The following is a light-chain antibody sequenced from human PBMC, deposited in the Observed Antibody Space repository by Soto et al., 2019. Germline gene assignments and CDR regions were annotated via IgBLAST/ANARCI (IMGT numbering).Light chain of an antibody. CDR1: QSVSSN. CDR3: QQYNNGPRPLWT. V-gene: IGKV3-15*01. J-gene: IGKJ1*01. CDR2: GAS. Sequence: EIVMTQSPATLSVFPGERANLSCRASQSVSSNLAWYQQKPGQAPRLLIYGASTRATGIPGRFSGSGSGTEFPLTISSLQSADLAVYYCQQYNNGPRPLWTFGQGTKVEIK.